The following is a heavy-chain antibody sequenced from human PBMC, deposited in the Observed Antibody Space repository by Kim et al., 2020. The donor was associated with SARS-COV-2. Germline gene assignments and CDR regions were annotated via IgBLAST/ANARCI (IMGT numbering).Heavy chain of an antibody. J-gene: IGHJ6*01. V-gene: IGHV3-15*01. CDR1: GFTFSNAW. Sequence: GGSLRLSCAASGFTFSNAWMSWVRPAPGKCLFFFCRFIIKTDFGPTSYASPLQGLFPLSRDDSQNTLSLHMNSLKTDDTAVYYCTTILPSYYYRM. CDR3: TTILPSYYYRM. CDR2: FIIKTDFGPT. D-gene: IGHD3-3*02.